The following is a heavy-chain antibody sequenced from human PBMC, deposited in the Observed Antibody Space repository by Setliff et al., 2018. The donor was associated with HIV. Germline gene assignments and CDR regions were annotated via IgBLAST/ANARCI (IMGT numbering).Heavy chain of an antibody. V-gene: IGHV4-39*01. CDR1: GGSIGSGNFY. CDR2: IYYSGST. D-gene: IGHD6-13*01. Sequence: TETLSLTCTVSGGSIGSGNFYWSWIRQPAGKGLEWIGSIYYSGSTDYDPSLKSRVTISVDTSKNQFSLRLSSVTAADTAVYYCACGAAAGTDYYYYYYMDVWGKGTTVTVSS. J-gene: IGHJ6*03. CDR3: ACGAAAGTDYYYYYYMDV.